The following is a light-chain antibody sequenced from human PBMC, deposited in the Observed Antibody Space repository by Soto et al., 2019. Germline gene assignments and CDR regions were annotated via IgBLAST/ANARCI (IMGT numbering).Light chain of an antibody. CDR1: ENIRDF. CDR2: GAS. V-gene: IGKV1-39*01. CDR3: QQTYGTPPT. Sequence: DIQMTQSASSLSTSVGDRFTITCRSSENIRDFVNWYQQKPGKAPNLLIYGASTLQGGVPSRFSGSGSATDFTLTISSLQHEDFATYYCQQTYGTPPTFGQGTKVDIK. J-gene: IGKJ1*01.